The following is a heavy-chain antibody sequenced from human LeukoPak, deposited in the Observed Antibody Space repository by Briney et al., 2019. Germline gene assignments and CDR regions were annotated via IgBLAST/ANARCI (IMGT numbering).Heavy chain of an antibody. D-gene: IGHD5-24*01. J-gene: IGHJ4*02. Sequence: GGSLRLSCAASGFTFNSYWMSWVRQAPGKGLEWVANIKQDGSEKSYVDSVKGRFTISRDNARNSLYLQMNSLRAEDTAIYYCTRVGYIDEGIDYWGQGTLVTVSS. CDR3: TRVGYIDEGIDY. CDR1: GFTFNSYW. V-gene: IGHV3-7*04. CDR2: IKQDGSEK.